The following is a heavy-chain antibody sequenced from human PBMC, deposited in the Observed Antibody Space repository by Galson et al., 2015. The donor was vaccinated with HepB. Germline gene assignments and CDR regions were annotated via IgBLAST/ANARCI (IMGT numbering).Heavy chain of an antibody. J-gene: IGHJ3*02. CDR2: ISYDGSNK. D-gene: IGHD2-15*01. Sequence: SLRLSCAASGFTFSSYAMHWVRQAPGKGLEWVAVISYDGSNKYYADSVKGRFTISRDNSKNTLYLQMNSLRAEDTAVYYCARGGRTYAFDIWGQGTMVTVSS. CDR1: GFTFSSYA. CDR3: ARGGRTYAFDI. V-gene: IGHV3-30-3*01.